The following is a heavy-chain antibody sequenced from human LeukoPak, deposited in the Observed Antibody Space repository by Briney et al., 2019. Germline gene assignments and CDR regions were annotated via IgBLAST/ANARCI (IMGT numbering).Heavy chain of an antibody. CDR3: AREATILRGVRGINWFDP. D-gene: IGHD3-10*01. CDR2: LSLIGNT. J-gene: IGHJ5*02. Sequence: SETLSLTCAVSGGSIPSGVYSWNWIRQPPGKGLECISCLSLIGNTYYNTFLTSRVSLSVGRSKNPFSLKLGSVTAADTAMTYCAREATILRGVRGINWFDPWGQGTLVTVSS. V-gene: IGHV4-30-2*01. CDR1: GGSIPSGVYS.